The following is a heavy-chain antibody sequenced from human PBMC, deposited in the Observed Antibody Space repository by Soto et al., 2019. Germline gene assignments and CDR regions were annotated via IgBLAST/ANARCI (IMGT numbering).Heavy chain of an antibody. Sequence: PGGCRRRSCAAGGFTFSSYAMHGGRQAPGKGLEWVAVISYDGSNKYYADSVKGRFTISRDDSKNTLYLQMNSLSAEDTAVYYCARPLGRLNDAFDIWGQGTMVTVSS. J-gene: IGHJ3*02. CDR3: ARPLGRLNDAFDI. CDR1: GFTFSSYA. V-gene: IGHV3-30-3*01. D-gene: IGHD3-22*01. CDR2: ISYDGSNK.